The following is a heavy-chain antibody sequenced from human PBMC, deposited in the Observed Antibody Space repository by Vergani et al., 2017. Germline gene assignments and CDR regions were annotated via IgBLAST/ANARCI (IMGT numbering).Heavy chain of an antibody. CDR1: GFTFNSYS. J-gene: IGHJ4*02. D-gene: IGHD3-22*01. CDR2: ISISSTTI. V-gene: IGHV3-48*01. Sequence: EVQLVESGGGLVQPGGSLRLSCAASGFTFNSYSMNWVRQAPGKGLEWVSYISISSTTIYYADSVKGRFTISRDNAKNSLYLQMNSLRAEDTAVYYCARDEVYDSRGYYYSFDYWGQGTLVTVSS. CDR3: ARDEVYDSRGYYYSFDY.